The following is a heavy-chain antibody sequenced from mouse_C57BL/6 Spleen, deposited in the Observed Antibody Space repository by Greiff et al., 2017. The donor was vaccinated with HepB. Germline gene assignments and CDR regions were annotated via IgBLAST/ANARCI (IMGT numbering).Heavy chain of an antibody. CDR1: GYAFSSSW. D-gene: IGHD4-1*01. V-gene: IGHV1-82*01. CDR2: IYPGDGDT. CDR3: ARENWDGGAMDY. J-gene: IGHJ4*01. Sequence: QVQLQQSGPELVKPGASVKISCKASGYAFSSSWMNWVKQRPGKGLEWIGRIYPGDGDTNYNGKFKGKATLTADKSSSTAYMQLSSLTSEDSAVYFCARENWDGGAMDYWGQGTSVTVSS.